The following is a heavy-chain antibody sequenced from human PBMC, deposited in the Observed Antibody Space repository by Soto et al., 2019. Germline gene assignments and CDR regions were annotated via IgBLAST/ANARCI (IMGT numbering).Heavy chain of an antibody. J-gene: IGHJ3*02. V-gene: IGHV3-23*01. Sequence: GSLRLSGAASVLTLSSYGRCWDRQDTGKGLEWVSAISGSGGSTYYADSVKGRFTVSRDNSKHTLYLQMNSLRAEDTAVYYCAKDREIFGRGWYSASDIWGQGTMVTVAS. D-gene: IGHD6-19*01. CDR3: AKDREIFGRGWYSASDI. CDR2: ISGSGGST. CDR1: VLTLSSYG.